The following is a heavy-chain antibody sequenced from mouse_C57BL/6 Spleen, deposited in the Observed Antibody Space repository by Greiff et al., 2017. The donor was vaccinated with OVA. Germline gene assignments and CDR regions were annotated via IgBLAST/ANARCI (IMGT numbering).Heavy chain of an antibody. V-gene: IGHV5-9-1*02. CDR2: ISSGGDYI. D-gene: IGHD2-5*01. J-gene: IGHJ1*03. CDR3: TRDYYSNRYFDV. CDR1: GFTFSSYA. Sequence: EVMLVESGEGLVKPGGSLKLSCAASGFTFSSYAMSWVRQTPEKRLEWVAYISSGGDYIYYADTVKGRFTISRDNARNTLYLQMSSLKSEDTAMYYCTRDYYSNRYFDVWGTGTTVTVSS.